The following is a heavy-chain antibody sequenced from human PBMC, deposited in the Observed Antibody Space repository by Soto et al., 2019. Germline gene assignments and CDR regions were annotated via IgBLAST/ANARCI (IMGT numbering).Heavy chain of an antibody. Sequence: ASVKVSCKASGGTFSSYAISWVRQAPGQGLEWKGGIIPIFGTEKYAQKLQGRVTNTADEFTSTAYMELSSLISEDTAVYYFARVWVVVTATPYNNWFDPWGQGTLVTVSS. CDR2: IIPIFGTE. CDR1: GGTFSSYA. J-gene: IGHJ5*02. D-gene: IGHD2-21*02. V-gene: IGHV1-69*13. CDR3: ARVWVVVTATPYNNWFDP.